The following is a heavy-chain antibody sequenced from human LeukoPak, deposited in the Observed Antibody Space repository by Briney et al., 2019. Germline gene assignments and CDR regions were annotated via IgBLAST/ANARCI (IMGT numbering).Heavy chain of an antibody. Sequence: SETLSLTCTVSGGSISSYYWSWIRQPPGKGLEWIGYIYYSGSTNYNPSLKSRVTIPVDTSKNQFSLKLSSVTAADTAVYYCARSGYCTNGVCSESVGYYYYYGMDVWGQGTTVTVSS. J-gene: IGHJ6*02. CDR1: GGSISSYY. D-gene: IGHD2-8*01. V-gene: IGHV4-59*08. CDR2: IYYSGST. CDR3: ARSGYCTNGVCSESVGYYYYYGMDV.